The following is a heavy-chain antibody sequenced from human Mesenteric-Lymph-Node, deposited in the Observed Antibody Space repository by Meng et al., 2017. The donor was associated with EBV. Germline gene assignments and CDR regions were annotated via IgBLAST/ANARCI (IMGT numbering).Heavy chain of an antibody. Sequence: QLVESGAAVKKPGASGNVVSNASGYSFTNFGISGVQQAPRQGLEWLGWNSADNGNTNYAEKFQGRVTMNTYTYTFTVHMELMSLRPDDTAVYYCARTGGELLIWFDPWGQGTLVTVSS. CDR3: ARTGGELLIWFDP. J-gene: IGHJ5*02. D-gene: IGHD3-10*01. CDR2: NSADNGNT. CDR1: GYSFTNFG. V-gene: IGHV1-18*01.